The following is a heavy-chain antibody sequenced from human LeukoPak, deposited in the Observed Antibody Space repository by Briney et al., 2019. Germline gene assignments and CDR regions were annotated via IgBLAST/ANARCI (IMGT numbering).Heavy chain of an antibody. V-gene: IGHV3-74*01. CDR2: INSDGGST. J-gene: IGHJ5*02. CDR1: GFTFSSYA. D-gene: IGHD6-13*01. CDR3: VRDLQRHYLGVAVAGRRRWFDP. Sequence: PGGSLRLSCAASGFTFSSYAMHWVRQAPGKGLVWVSRINSDGGSTNYADSVRGRFTISRDNAKNTLYLQMNSLRAEDTAIYYCVRDLQRHYLGVAVAGRRRWFDPWGQGTLVTVSS.